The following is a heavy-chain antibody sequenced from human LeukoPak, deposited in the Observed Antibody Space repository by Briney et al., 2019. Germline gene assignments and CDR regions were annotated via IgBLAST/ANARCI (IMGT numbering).Heavy chain of an antibody. CDR3: ARDQQLAEYYYYYGMDV. V-gene: IGHV1-69*13. D-gene: IGHD6-6*01. Sequence: SVKVSCKASGGTFSSYAISWVRQAPGQGLEWMGGIIPIFGTANYAQKFQGRVTITADESTSTAYVELSSLRSEDTAVYYCARDQQLAEYYYYYGMDVWGQGTTVTVSS. J-gene: IGHJ6*02. CDR2: IIPIFGTA. CDR1: GGTFSSYA.